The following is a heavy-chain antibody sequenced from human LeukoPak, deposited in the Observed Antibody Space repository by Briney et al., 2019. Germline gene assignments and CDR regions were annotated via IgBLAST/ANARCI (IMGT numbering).Heavy chain of an antibody. J-gene: IGHJ6*03. D-gene: IGHD6-19*01. Sequence: PGGSLRLSCAASGFTFSSYGMHWVRQAPGKGLEWVAVIWYDGSNKYYADSVKGRFTISRDNSKNTLYLQMSSLRAEDTAVYYCAKDGISGWYPDYYYMDVWGKGTTVTVSS. CDR3: AKDGISGWYPDYYYMDV. V-gene: IGHV3-33*06. CDR2: IWYDGSNK. CDR1: GFTFSSYG.